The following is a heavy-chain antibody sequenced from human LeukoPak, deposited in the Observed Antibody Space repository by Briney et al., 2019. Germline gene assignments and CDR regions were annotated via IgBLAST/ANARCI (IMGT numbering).Heavy chain of an antibody. D-gene: IGHD3-22*01. CDR2: IYHSGST. Sequence: PSETLSLTCAVSGGSISSSNWWSWVRQPPGKGLEWIGEIYHSGSTNYNPSLKSRVTISVDKSKNQFSLKLSSVTAADTAVYYCARVRLGDSSTYYYPYFDYWGQGTLVTVSS. CDR1: GGSISSSNW. CDR3: ARVRLGDSSTYYYPYFDY. V-gene: IGHV4-4*02. J-gene: IGHJ4*02.